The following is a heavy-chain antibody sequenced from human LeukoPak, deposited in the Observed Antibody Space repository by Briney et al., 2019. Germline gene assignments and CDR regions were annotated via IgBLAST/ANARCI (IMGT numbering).Heavy chain of an antibody. V-gene: IGHV4-34*01. CDR2: INDSGST. D-gene: IGHD1-26*01. CDR1: GVSFSGHY. CDR3: ARRLLVGGIDS. Sequence: SETLSLTCAVYGVSFSGHYWTWIRQPQPPGTGLEWIGEINDSGSTNYNSSLKSLVTISVDTSKNQFSLKLASVTAADTAVYYCARRLLVGGIDSWGQGNLVTVSS. J-gene: IGHJ4*02.